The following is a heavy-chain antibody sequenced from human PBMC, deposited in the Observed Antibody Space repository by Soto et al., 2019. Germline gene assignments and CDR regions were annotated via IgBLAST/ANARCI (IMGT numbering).Heavy chain of an antibody. CDR3: ARRPPGGDSGSYSYYYYGMDV. Sequence: ESLKISCKGSGYSFTSYWISWVRQMPGKGLEWMGRIDPSDSYTNYSPSFQGHVTISADKSISTAYLQWSSLKASDTAMYYCARRPPGGDSGSYSYYYYGMDVWGQGTTVTVSS. D-gene: IGHD3-10*01. V-gene: IGHV5-10-1*01. CDR2: IDPSDSYT. J-gene: IGHJ6*02. CDR1: GYSFTSYW.